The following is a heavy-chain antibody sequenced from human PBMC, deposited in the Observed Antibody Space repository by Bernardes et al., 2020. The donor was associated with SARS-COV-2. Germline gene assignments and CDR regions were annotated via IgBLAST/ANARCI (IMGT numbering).Heavy chain of an antibody. CDR1: GGSVRDGTYN. Sequence: SEPLSLICAVSGGSVRDGTYNWNWIRQRPGKGLERTGYVYYSVSTIYNPSLKSRVTISVDTSKNQFSLKLSSVTAADSAVYYYARARIAGREGTHYGMDVWGQGTTVTVSS. D-gene: IGHD1-7*01. CDR3: ARARIAGREGTHYGMDV. J-gene: IGHJ6*02. V-gene: IGHV4-61*01. CDR2: VYYSVST.